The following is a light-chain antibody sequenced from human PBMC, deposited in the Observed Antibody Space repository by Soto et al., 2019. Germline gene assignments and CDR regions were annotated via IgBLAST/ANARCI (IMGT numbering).Light chain of an antibody. CDR2: GAS. J-gene: IGKJ1*01. CDR1: QSVSSN. CDR3: QQYGSSPWT. Sequence: EIVMTLSPATLSVSPGERATLSCRASQSVSSNLAWYQQKPGQAPRLLIYGASTRATGIPARFSGSGSGTEFTLTISSLQSEDFAVYYCQQYGSSPWTFGQGTKVDIK. V-gene: IGKV3-15*01.